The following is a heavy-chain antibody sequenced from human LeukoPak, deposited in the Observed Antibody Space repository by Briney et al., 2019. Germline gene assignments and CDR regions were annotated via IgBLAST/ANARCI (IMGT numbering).Heavy chain of an antibody. J-gene: IGHJ5*02. CDR2: IYRSGST. CDR3: ARELRWDVVATGHMNSWFDP. D-gene: IGHD5-12*01. V-gene: IGHV4-61*02. CDR1: GGSISSGSDY. Sequence: PSETLSLTCTVSGGSISSGSDYWSWIRQPAGKALEWIGRIYRSGSTNYNPSLKSRVTISVDTSKNQFSLNLNSVTAADTAMYYCARELRWDVVATGHMNSWFDPWGQGTLVTVSS.